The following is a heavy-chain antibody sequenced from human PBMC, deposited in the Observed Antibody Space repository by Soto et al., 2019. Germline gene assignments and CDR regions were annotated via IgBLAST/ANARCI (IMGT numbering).Heavy chain of an antibody. Sequence: SETLSLTCTVSGGSISGYYWNWIRQPPGKGLEWIGYIYYSGSTNYNPSLKSRVTISVDTSKNQFSLKLSSVTAADTAVYYCARGYCSGGSCYSRFFDYLGQGTLVTVSS. D-gene: IGHD2-15*01. CDR2: IYYSGST. V-gene: IGHV4-59*08. J-gene: IGHJ4*02. CDR3: ARGYCSGGSCYSRFFDY. CDR1: GGSISGYY.